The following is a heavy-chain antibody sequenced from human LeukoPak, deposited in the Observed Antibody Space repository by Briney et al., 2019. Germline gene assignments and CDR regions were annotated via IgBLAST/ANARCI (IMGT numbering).Heavy chain of an antibody. Sequence: ASVKVSCKASGYTFTGYYMHWVRQAPGQGLEWMGWINPNSGGTNYAQKFQGRVTMTRDTSISTAYMELSRLRSDDTAGYYCARSAGIVVGSYYMDVWGKGTTVTVSS. CDR1: GYTFTGYY. J-gene: IGHJ6*03. CDR2: INPNSGGT. V-gene: IGHV1-2*02. D-gene: IGHD2-2*01. CDR3: ARSAGIVVGSYYMDV.